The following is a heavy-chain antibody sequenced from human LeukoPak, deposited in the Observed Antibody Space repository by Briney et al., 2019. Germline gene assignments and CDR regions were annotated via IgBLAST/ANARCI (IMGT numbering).Heavy chain of an antibody. CDR3: ASAPYYDFWSGYYDYYYGMDV. CDR2: IYYSGST. V-gene: IGHV4-59*01. J-gene: IGHJ6*02. CDR1: GDSISSYY. D-gene: IGHD3-3*01. Sequence: SETLSLTCTVSGDSISSYYWSWIRQPPGKGLEWIGYIYYSGSTNYNPSLKSRVTISVDTSKNQFSLKLSSVTAADTAVYYCASAPYYDFWSGYYDYYYGMDVWGQGTTVTVSS.